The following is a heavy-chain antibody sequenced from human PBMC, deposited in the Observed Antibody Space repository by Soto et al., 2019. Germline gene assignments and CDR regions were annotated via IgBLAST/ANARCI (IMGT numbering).Heavy chain of an antibody. J-gene: IGHJ4*02. V-gene: IGHV1-18*04. CDR3: ARWAENTDY. CDR1: GYTFTSSG. D-gene: IGHD2-2*02. CDR2: ISAYNGNT. Sequence: VLCTASGYTFTSSGISWVRQALGQWLEWMGWISAYNGNTNYAQKLQGRVNMTTDTSTSTAYMELRSLRSDDTAVYYCARWAENTDYWGQGTLVTVSS.